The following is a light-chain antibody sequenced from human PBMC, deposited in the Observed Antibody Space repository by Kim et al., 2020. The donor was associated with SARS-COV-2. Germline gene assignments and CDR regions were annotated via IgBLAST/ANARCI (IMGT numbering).Light chain of an antibody. V-gene: IGLV3-1*01. CDR3: QAWDSSNVV. J-gene: IGLJ2*01. Sequence: SGSPGKTASITSSGDKLGDKDACWYQQKPGQYPVLVIDQDSKRPSGIPVRFSGSNSGNTATLTFSGTQAMDEADYYCQAWDSSNVVFGGGTQLTVL. CDR2: QDS. CDR1: KLGDKD.